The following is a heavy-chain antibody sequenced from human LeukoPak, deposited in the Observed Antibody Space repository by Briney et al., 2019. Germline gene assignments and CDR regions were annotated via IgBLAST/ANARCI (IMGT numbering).Heavy chain of an antibody. D-gene: IGHD3-22*01. Sequence: PGGSLRLSCAASGFTFDDYGMSWVRQAPGKGLEWVSGINWNGGSTGYADSVKGGFTISRDNAKNSLYLQMNSLRAGDTALYYCTRERTYYYDSNPDYFDYWGQGTLVTVSS. CDR2: INWNGGST. CDR3: TRERTYYYDSNPDYFDY. CDR1: GFTFDDYG. J-gene: IGHJ4*02. V-gene: IGHV3-20*04.